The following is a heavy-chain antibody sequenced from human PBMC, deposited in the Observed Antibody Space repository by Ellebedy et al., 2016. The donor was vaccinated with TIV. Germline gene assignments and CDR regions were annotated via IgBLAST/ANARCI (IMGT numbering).Heavy chain of an antibody. CDR3: ARDVWGGGWA. Sequence: GESLKISCAASGFTFSTYWMGWVRQAAGKGLEWVANTKQDGSEKYYVDSVKGRFTVSRDNAKNSVYLQLSSRGAEDTAVYYCARDVWGGGWAWGQGTPVTVSS. CDR2: TKQDGSEK. V-gene: IGHV3-7*01. D-gene: IGHD6-19*01. J-gene: IGHJ5*02. CDR1: GFTFSTYW.